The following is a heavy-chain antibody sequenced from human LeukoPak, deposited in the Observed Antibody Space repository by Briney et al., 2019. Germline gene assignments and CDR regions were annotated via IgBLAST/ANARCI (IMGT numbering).Heavy chain of an antibody. CDR3: ARDIRDYGGNLPSDY. V-gene: IGHV1-69*04. CDR1: GGTFSSYT. Sequence: GASVKVSCKASGGTFSSYTISWVRQAPGQGLEWMGRIIPILGIANYAQKFHGRVTITAGKSTSTAYMELSSLRSEDTAVYYCARDIRDYGGNLPSDYWGQGTLVTVSS. CDR2: IIPILGIA. J-gene: IGHJ4*02. D-gene: IGHD4-23*01.